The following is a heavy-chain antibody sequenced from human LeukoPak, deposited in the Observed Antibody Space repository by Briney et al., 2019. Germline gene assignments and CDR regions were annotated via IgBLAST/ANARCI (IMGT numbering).Heavy chain of an antibody. Sequence: PGGSLRLSCAASGFTFSSYWMSWVRQAPGKGLEWVANIKQDGSEKYYVDSVKGRLTISRDNAKNSLYLQMNSLRAEDTAVYYCASEAQGDAFDIWGQGTMVTVSS. J-gene: IGHJ3*02. V-gene: IGHV3-7*01. CDR1: GFTFSSYW. CDR2: IKQDGSEK. CDR3: ASEAQGDAFDI.